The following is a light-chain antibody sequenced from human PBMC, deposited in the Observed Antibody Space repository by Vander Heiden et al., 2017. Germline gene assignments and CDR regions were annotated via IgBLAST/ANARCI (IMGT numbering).Light chain of an antibody. CDR2: DVT. Sequence: HSALTQPPPVSASPGPSIPSPCTATTGAGGIYNYVSWYQQHPGTAPKLMMYDVTNRPSGVSNRFSGSKSGNTASLTISGLQAEDEADYYCSSYTSTTFVVFGGGTKLTVL. J-gene: IGLJ2*01. CDR3: SSYTSTTFVV. V-gene: IGLV2-14*03. CDR1: TGAGGIYNY.